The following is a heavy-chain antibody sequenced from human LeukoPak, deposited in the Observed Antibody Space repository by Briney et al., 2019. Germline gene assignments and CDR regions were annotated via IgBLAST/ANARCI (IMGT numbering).Heavy chain of an antibody. J-gene: IGHJ4*02. Sequence: SVKVSCKASGGTFSSYAISWVRQAPGQGLEWMGRIIPILGIANYAQKFQGRVTITADKSTSTAYMELSSLRSEDTAVYYCARHRSSWLIDYWGQGTLVTVSS. CDR3: ARHRSSWLIDY. V-gene: IGHV1-69*04. CDR2: IIPILGIA. D-gene: IGHD6-6*01. CDR1: GGTFSSYA.